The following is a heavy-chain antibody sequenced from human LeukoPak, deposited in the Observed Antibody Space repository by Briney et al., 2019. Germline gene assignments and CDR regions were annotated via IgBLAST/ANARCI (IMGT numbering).Heavy chain of an antibody. CDR1: GCSISCINSY. CDR2: IDHNGGT. J-gene: IGHJ5*02. Sequence: SETLSLKTTVSGCSISCINSYWPWIRQPPGRGLEWIGSIDHNGGTYYNPSLKSRVAISVDTSKNQFSVRLISVTAADTAVSHCSCQTKDTSVRRYASWGQGILVTVAS. V-gene: IGHV4-39*01. CDR3: SCQTKDTSVRRYAS. D-gene: IGHD3-16*01.